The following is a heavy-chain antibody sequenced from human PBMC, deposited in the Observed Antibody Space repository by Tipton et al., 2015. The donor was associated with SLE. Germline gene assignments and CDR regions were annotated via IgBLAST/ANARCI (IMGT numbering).Heavy chain of an antibody. CDR2: IYYSGST. CDR1: GGSISSSSYY. D-gene: IGHD2-15*01. J-gene: IGHJ3*02. CDR3: ARVGGGLAYDAFDI. Sequence: TLSLTCTVSGGSISSSSYYWGWIRQPPGKGLEWIGSIYYSGSTNYNPSLKSRVTISVDTSKNQFSLKLSSVTAADTAVYYCARVGGGLAYDAFDIWGQGIMVTVSS. V-gene: IGHV4-39*07.